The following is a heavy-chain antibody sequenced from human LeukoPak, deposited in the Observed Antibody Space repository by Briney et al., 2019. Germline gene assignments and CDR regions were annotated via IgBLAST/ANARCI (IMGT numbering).Heavy chain of an antibody. Sequence: SETLSLTCTVSGGSISSYYWSWIRQPAGKGLEWIGRIYTSGSTNYNPSLKGRVTMSVDTSNNQYSLKLSAVTAADSAVYYWASLSTTGNPGPGYWGQGTLVTVSS. CDR2: IYTSGST. CDR3: ASLSTTGNPGPGY. D-gene: IGHD2-8*02. V-gene: IGHV4-4*07. CDR1: GGSISSYY. J-gene: IGHJ4*02.